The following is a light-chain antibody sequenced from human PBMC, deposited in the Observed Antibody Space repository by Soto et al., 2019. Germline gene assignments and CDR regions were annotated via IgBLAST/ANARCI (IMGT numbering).Light chain of an antibody. V-gene: IGKV3-11*01. CDR2: DAS. Sequence: EIVLTQSPVTLSLSPGERATLSCRASQSVSSYLAWYQQKPGQAPRLLIYDASKRATGIPARFSGSGSGTDFTLAISSLEPEDFAVYYCQQRSKWPSTFGGGTKVEIK. CDR1: QSVSSY. J-gene: IGKJ4*01. CDR3: QQRSKWPST.